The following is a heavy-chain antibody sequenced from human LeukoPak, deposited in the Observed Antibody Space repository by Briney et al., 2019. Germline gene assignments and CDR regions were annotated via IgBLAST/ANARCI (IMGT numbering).Heavy chain of an antibody. V-gene: IGHV3-7*03. CDR2: IKQDGSAK. J-gene: IGHJ4*02. D-gene: IGHD3-10*01. CDR3: AKDFIGYFDY. Sequence: GGSLRLSCTASGFTFGDYWMTWVRQAPGKGLEWVANIKQDGSAKYYVDSVKGRFTISRDNAKNSLYLQMDSLRVEDTAVYYCAKDFIGYFDYWGQGTLVTVSS. CDR1: GFTFGDYW.